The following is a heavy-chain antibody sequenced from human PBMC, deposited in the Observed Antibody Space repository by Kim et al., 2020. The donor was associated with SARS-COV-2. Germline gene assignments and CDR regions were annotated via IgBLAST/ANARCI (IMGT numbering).Heavy chain of an antibody. D-gene: IGHD3-3*01. CDR1: GFTFSTYW. CDR3: ARDRAGSQLLEWLSSPRFDY. J-gene: IGHJ4*02. CDR2: INRDGSEK. V-gene: IGHV3-7*05. Sequence: GGSLRLSCAASGFTFSTYWMTWVRQAPGKGLEWVANINRDGSEKYYVDSVKGRFTISRDNAENSLYLQMNSLRPGDTAVFYCARDRAGSQLLEWLSSPRFDYCGQGTLLTVSS.